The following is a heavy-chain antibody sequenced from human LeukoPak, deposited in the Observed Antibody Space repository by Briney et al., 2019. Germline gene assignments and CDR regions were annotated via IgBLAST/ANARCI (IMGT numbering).Heavy chain of an antibody. J-gene: IGHJ6*02. CDR2: ISASGGST. Sequence: PGGSLRLSCAASGFTFSSSAMSWVRQVPGKGLEWVSGISASGGSTYYADSVRGRFTISRDNSKNTLYLQMNSLRAEDTTVYYCAKDHPDGSRDYYYYYGMDVWGQGTTVTVSS. D-gene: IGHD5-24*01. V-gene: IGHV3-23*01. CDR1: GFTFSSSA. CDR3: AKDHPDGSRDYYYYYGMDV.